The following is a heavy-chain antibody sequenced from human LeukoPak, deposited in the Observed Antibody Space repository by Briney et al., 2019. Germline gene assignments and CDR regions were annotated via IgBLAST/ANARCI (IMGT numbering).Heavy chain of an antibody. J-gene: IGHJ4*02. CDR3: ARGIDGYDYGTFDY. V-gene: IGHV1-69*05. Sequence: SVEVSCKASGGTFSSYAISWVRQAPGQGLEWMGGIIPIFGTANYAQKFQGRVTITTDESTSTAYMELSSLRSEDTAVYYCARGIDGYDYGTFDYWGQGTLVTVSS. CDR2: IIPIFGTA. CDR1: GGTFSSYA. D-gene: IGHD5-24*01.